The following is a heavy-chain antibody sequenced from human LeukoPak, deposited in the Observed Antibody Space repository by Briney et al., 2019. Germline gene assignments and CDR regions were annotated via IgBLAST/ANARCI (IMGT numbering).Heavy chain of an antibody. D-gene: IGHD5-24*01. Sequence: SETLSLTCAVYGGSFSGYYWSWIRRPPGKGLEWIGEINHSGSTNYNPSLKSRVTISVDTSKNQFSLKLSSVTAADTAVYYCARDATRDGYNFIGYWGQGTLVTVSS. CDR1: GGSFSGYY. CDR2: INHSGST. CDR3: ARDATRDGYNFIGY. J-gene: IGHJ4*02. V-gene: IGHV4-34*01.